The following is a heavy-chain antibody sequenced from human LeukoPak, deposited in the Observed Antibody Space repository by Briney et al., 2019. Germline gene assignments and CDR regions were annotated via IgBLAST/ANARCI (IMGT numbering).Heavy chain of an antibody. CDR3: ARGGCSSTSCYRYNWFDP. V-gene: IGHV4-31*03. J-gene: IGHJ5*02. CDR2: IYYSGST. CDR1: GGSISSGGYY. Sequence: TLSLTCTVFGGSISSGGYYWSWIRQHPGKGLEWIGYIYYSGSTYYNPSLKSRVTISVDTSKNQFSLKLSSVTAADTAVYYCARGGCSSTSCYRYNWFDPWGQGTLATVSS. D-gene: IGHD2-2*01.